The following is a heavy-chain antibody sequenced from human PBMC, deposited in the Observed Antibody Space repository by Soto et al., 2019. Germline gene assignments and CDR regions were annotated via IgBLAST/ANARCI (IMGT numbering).Heavy chain of an antibody. V-gene: IGHV4-38-2*01. Sequence: SETLSLTCAVSGYSICSGYDWGWIRQPPGKGLEWIGSIYHSGSTYYNPSLKSRVTISVDTSKNQFSLKLSSVTAADTAVYYCATAPIYNWNYAYYGMDVWGQGTTVTVPS. CDR2: IYHSGST. CDR3: ATAPIYNWNYAYYGMDV. CDR1: GYSICSGYD. J-gene: IGHJ6*02. D-gene: IGHD1-20*01.